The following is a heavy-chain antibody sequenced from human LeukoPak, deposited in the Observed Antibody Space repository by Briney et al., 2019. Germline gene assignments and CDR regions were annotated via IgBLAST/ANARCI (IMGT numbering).Heavy chain of an antibody. CDR2: IYSGGGT. D-gene: IGHD2-15*01. V-gene: IGHV3-53*01. J-gene: IGHJ4*02. Sequence: GGSLRLSCAASGFTVSSHYMTWVRQAPGKGLEWVSIIYSGGGTYYADSVKGRFTISRDNSKNTLYLQMNSLRAEDTAVYYCARHTGGSPYYFDSWGQGTLVTVSS. CDR1: GFTVSSHY. CDR3: ARHTGGSPYYFDS.